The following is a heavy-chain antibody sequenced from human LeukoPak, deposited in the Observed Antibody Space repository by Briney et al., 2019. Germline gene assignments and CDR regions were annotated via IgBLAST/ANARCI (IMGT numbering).Heavy chain of an antibody. CDR3: ATTSYYYDSPDY. V-gene: IGHV4-39*01. D-gene: IGHD3-22*01. J-gene: IGHJ4*02. CDR1: GGSISSTSYY. CDR2: IYYSWDT. Sequence: SETLSLTCTVSGGSISSTSYYWGWIRQPPGKGLGWIGSIYYSWDTYYNPSLKSRVTISVDTSKNQFSLKLSSVTAADTAVHYCATTSYYYDSPDYWGQGTLVTVSS.